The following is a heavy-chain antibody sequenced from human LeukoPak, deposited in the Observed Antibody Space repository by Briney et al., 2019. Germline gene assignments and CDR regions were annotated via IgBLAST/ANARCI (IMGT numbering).Heavy chain of an antibody. Sequence: SETLSLTCAVYGGSFSGYYWSWIRQPPGKGLEWIGEINHSGSTNYNPSLKSRVTISVDTSKNQFSLKLSSVTAADTAVYYCARPRRGQQLVWGDAFDIWGQGTMVTVSS. J-gene: IGHJ3*02. V-gene: IGHV4-34*01. CDR2: INHSGST. CDR3: ARPRRGQQLVWGDAFDI. CDR1: GGSFSGYY. D-gene: IGHD6-13*01.